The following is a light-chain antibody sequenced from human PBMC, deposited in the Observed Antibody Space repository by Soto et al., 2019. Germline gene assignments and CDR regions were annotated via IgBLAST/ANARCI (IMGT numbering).Light chain of an antibody. Sequence: DVQMTHSPSSLSASMGDSLTITCRASQYISTYLNWYQQKPGKAPKLLIYVASNLQSGVPSRFSGSGSGTDFTLTISSLQPEDIATYYCQESYSTSFGQGTKVDIK. CDR2: VAS. J-gene: IGKJ1*01. V-gene: IGKV1-39*01. CDR3: QESYSTS. CDR1: QYISTY.